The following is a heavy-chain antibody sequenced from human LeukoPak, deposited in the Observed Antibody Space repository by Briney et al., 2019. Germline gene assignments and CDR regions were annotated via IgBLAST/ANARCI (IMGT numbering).Heavy chain of an antibody. CDR1: GFTFSASA. V-gene: IGHV3-73*01. CDR2: IRSKANNYAT. Sequence: GGSLRLSCAASGFTFSASAVHWVRQASGKGLEWFGRIRSKANNYATAYTDPLKGRFTVSRDDSKNTAYLQMNSLKTEDSAVYSCARDSSSEGPLDYWGQGTLVTVSS. D-gene: IGHD6-6*01. J-gene: IGHJ4*02. CDR3: ARDSSSEGPLDY.